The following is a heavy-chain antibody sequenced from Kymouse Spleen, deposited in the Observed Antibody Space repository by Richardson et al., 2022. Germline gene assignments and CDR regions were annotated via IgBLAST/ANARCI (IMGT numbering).Heavy chain of an antibody. D-gene: IGHD3-10*01. CDR1: GYTFTSYA. Sequence: QVQLVQSGSELKKPGASVKVSCKASGYTFTSYAMNWVRQAPGQGLEWMGWINTNTGNPTYAQGFTGRFVFSLDTSVSTAYLQICSLKAEDTAVYYCARDDYGSGSYYYYYYGMDVWGQGTTVTVSS. J-gene: IGHJ6*02. CDR2: INTNTGNP. CDR3: ARDDYGSGSYYYYYYGMDV. V-gene: IGHV7-4-1*01.